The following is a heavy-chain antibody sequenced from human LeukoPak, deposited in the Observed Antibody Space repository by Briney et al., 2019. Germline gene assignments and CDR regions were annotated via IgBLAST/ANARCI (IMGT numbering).Heavy chain of an antibody. CDR3: ARRSGSDALDI. V-gene: IGHV5-51*01. J-gene: IGHJ3*02. Sequence: KGGESLKISCKGSGYSFTSYWIAWVRQMPGKGLEWMGIIYPGDSYTTYSPSFQGQVTISADKSISTAYLQWRSLKASDTAVYYCARRSGSDALDIWGQGTMVTVSS. CDR1: GYSFTSYW. CDR2: IYPGDSYT. D-gene: IGHD3-10*01.